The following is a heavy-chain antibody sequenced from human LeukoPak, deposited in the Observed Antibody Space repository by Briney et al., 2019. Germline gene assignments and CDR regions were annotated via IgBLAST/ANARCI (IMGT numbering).Heavy chain of an antibody. J-gene: IGHJ4*02. CDR2: INPNRGDT. Sequence: ASVKVSCKASGYTFSGYYMHWVRQAPGQGLEWMGWINPNRGDTNYAQKFQGRVTITRDMSTNTAYVDLGRLKSDDTAVYYCARDPSSRGNFDYWGQGTLVTVSS. V-gene: IGHV1-2*02. CDR3: ARDPSSRGNFDY. D-gene: IGHD5-24*01. CDR1: GYTFSGYY.